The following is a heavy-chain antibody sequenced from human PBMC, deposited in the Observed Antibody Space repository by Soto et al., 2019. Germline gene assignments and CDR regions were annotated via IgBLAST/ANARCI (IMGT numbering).Heavy chain of an antibody. V-gene: IGHV3-30-3*01. CDR2: ISFDGNII. CDR3: ASTFDTITNYFDY. J-gene: IGHJ4*02. CDR1: EFSFSSYA. Sequence: GGSLRLSCAASEFSFSSYAMHWIRQAPGKGLEWVAVISFDGNIIQYADSVKGRFIISRDNSKNTLFLQMNSLTGEDTAVYYCASTFDTITNYFDYWGQGTLVTVSS. D-gene: IGHD3-9*01.